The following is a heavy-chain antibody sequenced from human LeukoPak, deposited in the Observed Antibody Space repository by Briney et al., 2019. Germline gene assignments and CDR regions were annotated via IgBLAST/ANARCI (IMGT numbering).Heavy chain of an antibody. J-gene: IGHJ1*01. CDR3: ARGMYSSTSCYATGYFQN. D-gene: IGHD2-2*01. V-gene: IGHV4-39*01. CDR2: IYYSGST. CDR1: GGFISSSRNY. Sequence: PSETLSLTCTVSGGFISSSRNYWAWIRQPPGKGLEWIGSIYYSGSTYYNPSLKSRVTISVDTSKNQFSLRLSAVTAADTAVYYCARGMYSSTSCYATGYFQNWGQGTLVTVSS.